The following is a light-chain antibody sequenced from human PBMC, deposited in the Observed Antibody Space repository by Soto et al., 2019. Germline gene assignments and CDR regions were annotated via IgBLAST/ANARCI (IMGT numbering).Light chain of an antibody. CDR1: SSDVGGYNY. Sequence: QSALTQPASVSGSPGQSITISCTGTSSDVGGYNYVSWYQQHPGKAPKLMIYEVSNRPSGVSNRFSGSKSGNTASLTISGLQAEDEADYSCTSYTTNSTLVVFGGGTKVTVL. J-gene: IGLJ2*01. V-gene: IGLV2-14*01. CDR2: EVS. CDR3: TSYTTNSTLVV.